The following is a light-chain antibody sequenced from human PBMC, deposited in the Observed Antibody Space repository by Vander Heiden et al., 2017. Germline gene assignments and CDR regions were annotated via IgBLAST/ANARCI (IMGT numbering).Light chain of an antibody. CDR1: QSISSW. Sequence: DIQMTQSPSTLSASVGDRVTITCRASQSISSWLAWYQQKPGKAPKLMLHDASSLESGVPARFSGSGSGTEFTLTISSLQPDDFETYYYQQYNSYSFGQGTKVEIK. V-gene: IGKV1-5*01. CDR3: QQYNSYS. CDR2: DAS. J-gene: IGKJ1*01.